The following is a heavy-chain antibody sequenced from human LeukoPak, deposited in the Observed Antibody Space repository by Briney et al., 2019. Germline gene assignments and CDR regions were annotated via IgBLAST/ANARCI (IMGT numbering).Heavy chain of an antibody. D-gene: IGHD2-15*01. CDR2: IIPIFGTA. CDR3: ARVSQASHRYCSAGSCYRNSFDY. J-gene: IGHJ4*02. Sequence: SVKVSCKASGGTFSSYAISWVRQAPGQGLEWMGGIIPIFGTANYAQKLQGRVTITADESTSTAYMELSSLRSEDTAVYYCARVSQASHRYCSAGSCYRNSFDYWGQGTLVTVSS. CDR1: GGTFSSYA. V-gene: IGHV1-69*13.